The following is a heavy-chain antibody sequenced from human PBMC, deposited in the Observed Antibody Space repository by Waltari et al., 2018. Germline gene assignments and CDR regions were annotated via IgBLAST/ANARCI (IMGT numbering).Heavy chain of an antibody. Sequence: EVQVVESGGGLVQPGGSLRLSCAASGFTLSRPGMHWVRQVPGEGLVWVSRINGDGSNSRYADSVKGRFTISRDNAKNRLYLQMNSLKVEDTALYYCARGGLAAGSSIDYWGQGTLVTVSS. CDR1: GFTLSRPG. CDR2: INGDGSNS. V-gene: IGHV3-74*01. J-gene: IGHJ4*02. CDR3: ARGGLAAGSSIDY. D-gene: IGHD6-13*01.